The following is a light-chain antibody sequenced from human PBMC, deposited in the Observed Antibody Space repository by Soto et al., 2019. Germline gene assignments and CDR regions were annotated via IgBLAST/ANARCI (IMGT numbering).Light chain of an antibody. CDR3: SSHTSRNTLNV. CDR2: DVS. V-gene: IGLV2-14*01. Sequence: QSALTQPASVSGSPGQSITLSCTGASSDVGRYNYVSWYQQHPGKAPKVMIYDVSNRLSGVSNRFSGSKSGNTASLTISGLQAEDEADYYCSSHTSRNTLNVFGSGTKLTVL. J-gene: IGLJ1*01. CDR1: SSDVGRYNY.